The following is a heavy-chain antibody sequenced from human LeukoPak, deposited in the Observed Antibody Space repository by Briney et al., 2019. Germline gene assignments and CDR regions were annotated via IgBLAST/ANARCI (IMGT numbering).Heavy chain of an antibody. CDR2: ISSSGSTI. J-gene: IGHJ4*02. CDR1: GFTFSDYY. CDR3: AGGERRYSYGRRGVRFDY. D-gene: IGHD5-18*01. Sequence: GGSLRLSCAASGFTFSDYYMSWIRQAPGKGLECVSYISSSGSTIYYADSVKGRFTISRDNAKNSLYLQMNSLRAEDTAVYYCAGGERRYSYGRRGVRFDYWGQGTLVTVSS. V-gene: IGHV3-11*01.